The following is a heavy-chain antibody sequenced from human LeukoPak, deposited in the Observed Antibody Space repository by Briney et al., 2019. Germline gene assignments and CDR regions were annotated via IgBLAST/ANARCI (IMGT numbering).Heavy chain of an antibody. J-gene: IGHJ4*02. D-gene: IGHD6-19*01. CDR1: GFTFDDYA. Sequence: GGSLRLSCAASGFTFDDYAMHWVRQAPGKGLEWVSGISWYSGSIGYADSVKGRFTISRDNAKNSLYLQMNSLRAEDTAVYYCARDIVATIAYSSGWYELFDYWGQGTLVTVSS. CDR3: ARDIVATIAYSSGWYELFDY. CDR2: ISWYSGSI. V-gene: IGHV3-9*01.